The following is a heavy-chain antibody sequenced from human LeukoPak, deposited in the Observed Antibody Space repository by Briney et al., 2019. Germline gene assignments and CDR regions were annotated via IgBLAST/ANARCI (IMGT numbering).Heavy chain of an antibody. CDR2: VIPVFGTT. V-gene: IGHV1-69*13. CDR3: PRVGYCSDLECHPVRPRTSFDYYREV. J-gene: IGHJ6*03. D-gene: IGHD2-15*01. Sequence: SVKVSCKASGGTINTYAFTWVRQAPGQGLEWMGKVIPVFGTTTYAQRFQGRLTITADESTNTVGMELTILTSADTGIYYCPRVGYCSDLECHPVRPRTSFDYYREVWGQGTTVRVSS. CDR1: GGTINTYA.